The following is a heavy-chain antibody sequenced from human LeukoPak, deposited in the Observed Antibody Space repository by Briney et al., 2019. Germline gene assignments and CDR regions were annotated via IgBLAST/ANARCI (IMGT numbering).Heavy chain of an antibody. J-gene: IGHJ6*02. CDR1: GYTFTGYY. Sequence: GASVKVSCKASGYTFTGYYMHWVRQAPGQGLEWMGWINPNSGGTNYAQKFQGRVTMTRDTSISTAYMELCRLRSDDTAVYYCARARGYYDSSGYYRDYYYGMDVWGQGTTVTVSS. CDR3: ARARGYYDSSGYYRDYYYGMDV. V-gene: IGHV1-2*02. CDR2: INPNSGGT. D-gene: IGHD3-22*01.